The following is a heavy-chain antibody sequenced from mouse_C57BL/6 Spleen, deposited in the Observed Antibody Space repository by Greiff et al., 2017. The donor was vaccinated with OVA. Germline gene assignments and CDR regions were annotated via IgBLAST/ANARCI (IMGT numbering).Heavy chain of an antibody. J-gene: IGHJ3*01. V-gene: IGHV14-4*01. CDR3: TTDYGSRSSAY. D-gene: IGHD1-1*01. CDR2: IDPENGDT. Sequence: EVQLVESGAELVRPGASVKLSCTASGFNIKDDYMHWVKQRPEQGLEWIGWIDPENGDTEYASKFQGKATITADTSSNTAYLQLSSLTSEDTAVYYCTTDYGSRSSAYWGQGTLVTVSA. CDR1: GFNIKDDY.